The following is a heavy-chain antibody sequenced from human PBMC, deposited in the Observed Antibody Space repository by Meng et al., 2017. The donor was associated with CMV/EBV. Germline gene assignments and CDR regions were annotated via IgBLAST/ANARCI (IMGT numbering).Heavy chain of an antibody. V-gene: IGHV4-39*01. CDR3: ARRDDFWSGYLN. CDR1: GGSISSSGYY. J-gene: IGHJ4*02. Sequence: SETLSLTCTVSGGSISSSGYYWGWIRQPPGKGLEGIGSIYYSGSTYYNPSLKSRVTISVDTSKNQFSLKLSSVTAADTAVYYCARRDDFWSGYLNWGQGTLVTVSS. D-gene: IGHD3-3*01. CDR2: IYYSGST.